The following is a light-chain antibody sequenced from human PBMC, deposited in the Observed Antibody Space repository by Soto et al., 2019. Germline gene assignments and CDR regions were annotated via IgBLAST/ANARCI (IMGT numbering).Light chain of an antibody. CDR1: SSNIGDNT. Sequence: QXDLTQPPSASGTPGQRVDISCSGSSSNIGDNTVHWYQQLPGTAPKLLIYNNDRRPSGVPDRFSGSKSGTSASLAIGGLQSEDEADYYCSTWDDTLDGWVFGGGTQLTVL. CDR3: STWDDTLDGWV. J-gene: IGLJ3*02. CDR2: NND. V-gene: IGLV1-44*01.